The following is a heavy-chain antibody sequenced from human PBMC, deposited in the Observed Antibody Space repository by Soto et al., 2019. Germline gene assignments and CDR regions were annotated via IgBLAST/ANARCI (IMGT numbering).Heavy chain of an antibody. J-gene: IGHJ5*02. CDR3: ARRPAYASSGYVQFDP. V-gene: IGHV4-39*02. CDR1: GDSISITSHF. CDR2: LYYSGSP. D-gene: IGHD3-22*01. Sequence: SXTLALSCCVSGDSISITSHFWDWIRQPPGKGLEWIGTLYYSGSPYYNPSLRSRVTISVDTSKNHFSLKLASVTAADTAVYYCARRPAYASSGYVQFDPWGQGTLVTVSS.